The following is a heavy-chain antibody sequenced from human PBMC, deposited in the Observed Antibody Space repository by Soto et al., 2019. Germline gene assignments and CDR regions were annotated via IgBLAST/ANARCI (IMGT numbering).Heavy chain of an antibody. D-gene: IGHD3-10*01. CDR1: GLPFSSYA. CDR2: TSGAGGNT. CDR3: AKASTSSHYQTYYFYYMDV. V-gene: IGHV3-23*01. J-gene: IGHJ6*03. Sequence: LLEAGGGLAQPGGSLRLSCSASGLPFSSYAVNWVRQAPGKRLEWVSATSGAGGNTYYADSVKGRFTVSRDNSKNTLYLQMVSLRAEDTAVYYCAKASTSSHYQTYYFYYMDVWGKGPTVTVSS.